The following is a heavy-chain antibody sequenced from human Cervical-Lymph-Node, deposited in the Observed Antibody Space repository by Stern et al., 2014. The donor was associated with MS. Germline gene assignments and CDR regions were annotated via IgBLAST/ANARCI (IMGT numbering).Heavy chain of an antibody. Sequence: EVQLVESGGGLVKPGGSLRLSCAASGFNFSIYNMNWVRQAPGKGLEWVSAISKRSRTKCADSVRGRFTISRDNAKNSLFLQMNSLRAEDTAIYYCARDLRLDYWGQGILVTVSS. CDR3: ARDLRLDY. CDR1: GFNFSIYN. J-gene: IGHJ4*02. V-gene: IGHV3-21*01. CDR2: ISKRSRT.